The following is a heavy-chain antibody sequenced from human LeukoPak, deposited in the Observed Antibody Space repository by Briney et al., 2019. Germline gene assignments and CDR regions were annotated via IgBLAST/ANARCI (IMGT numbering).Heavy chain of an antibody. CDR2: INPNSGGT. J-gene: IGHJ4*02. D-gene: IGHD1-26*01. CDR3: ARDSGSHIFDY. V-gene: IGHV1-2*02. Sequence: SVKVSCKASGYTFTGYYMHCVRQAPGQGLEWMGWINPNSGGTNYEQKFQGRVTMTRDTSISTAYMELSRLRSDDTGVYYCARDSGSHIFDYWGQGTLVTVSS. CDR1: GYTFTGYY.